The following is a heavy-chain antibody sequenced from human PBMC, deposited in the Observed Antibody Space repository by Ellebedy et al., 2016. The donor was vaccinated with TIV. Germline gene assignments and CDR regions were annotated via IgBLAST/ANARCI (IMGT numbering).Heavy chain of an antibody. J-gene: IGHJ5*02. CDR2: IYQDGSDK. V-gene: IGHV3-7*01. CDR3: ARRGSYGDYAVQVNNWFDR. CDR1: GFSFRSYW. Sequence: GESLKISCAASGFSFRSYWMSWVRQAPGKGPEWVANIYQDGSDKYYVDSVKGRFTISRDNAKNSLYLQLNSLRVEDTAVYYCARRGSYGDYAVQVNNWFDRWGQGTLVTV. D-gene: IGHD4-17*01.